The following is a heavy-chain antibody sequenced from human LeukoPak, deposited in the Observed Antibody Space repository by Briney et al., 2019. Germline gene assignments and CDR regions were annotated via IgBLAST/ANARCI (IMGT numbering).Heavy chain of an antibody. V-gene: IGHV1-18*01. Sequence: ASVKVSCKASGYTFTSYGISWVRQAPGQGLAWMGWISAYNGNTNYAQKLQGRVTMTTDTSTSTAYMELRSLRSDDTAVYYCARDGDFWSGLNYYYGMDVWGQGTTVTVSS. CDR3: ARDGDFWSGLNYYYGMDV. CDR1: GYTFTSYG. J-gene: IGHJ6*02. D-gene: IGHD3-3*01. CDR2: ISAYNGNT.